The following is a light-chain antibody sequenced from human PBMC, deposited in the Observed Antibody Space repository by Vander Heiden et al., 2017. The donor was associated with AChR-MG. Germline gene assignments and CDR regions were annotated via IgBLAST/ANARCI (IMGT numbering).Light chain of an antibody. CDR1: QSLLHSNGYNY. V-gene: IGKV2-28*01. J-gene: IGKJ2*01. CDR2: LGS. CDR3: RQALQTPYT. Sequence: DIVMTQSPLSLPVTPGEPASISCRSSQSLLHSNGYNYLDWYLQKPGQSPQLLVYLGSNRASGVPDRFSGSGSGTDFTLKSSRVEAEDVGVYYCRQALQTPYTFGEGTKLDI.